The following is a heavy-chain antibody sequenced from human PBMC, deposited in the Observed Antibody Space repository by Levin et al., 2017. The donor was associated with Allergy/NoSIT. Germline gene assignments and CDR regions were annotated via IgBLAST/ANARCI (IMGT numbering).Heavy chain of an antibody. J-gene: IGHJ5*01. Sequence: TAGGSLRLSCTVSGASMRFSYYYWGWIRQPPGKGLEWIGNIDHSGTTSYNPSLKSRVTISVDTSNNQFSLRLTSGAASDTAVYYCVRRHDDYGYNWFDSWGQGTLVTVSS. CDR3: VRRHDDYGYNWFDS. V-gene: IGHV4-39*01. CDR1: GASMRFSYYY. CDR2: IDHSGTT. D-gene: IGHD4-17*01.